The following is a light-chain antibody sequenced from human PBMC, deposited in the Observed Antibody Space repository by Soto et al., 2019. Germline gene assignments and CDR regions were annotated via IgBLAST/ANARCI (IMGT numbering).Light chain of an antibody. V-gene: IGLV2-14*01. Sequence: QSALTQPASVSGSAGQSITISCTGTSSDVGGYRYVSWYQQHPGKAPKLMIYEVSNRPSGVSNRFSGSKSGNTASLTISGLQAEDEADYYCSSYTSGSTYVFGTGTKVTVL. CDR1: SSDVGGYRY. J-gene: IGLJ1*01. CDR2: EVS. CDR3: SSYTSGSTYV.